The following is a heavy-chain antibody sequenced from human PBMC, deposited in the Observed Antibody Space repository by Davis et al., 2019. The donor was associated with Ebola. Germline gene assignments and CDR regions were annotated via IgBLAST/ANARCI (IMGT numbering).Heavy chain of an antibody. CDR2: IKEDGSEK. CDR3: ARHLYDSSGSYYFHF. D-gene: IGHD3-22*01. Sequence: GGSLRLSCAVSGFSLGGYWMSWVRQAPGKGLEWVAHIKEDGSEKYYVDSVKGRFTISRDNAKNSLYLQMNSLRAEDTAFYYCARHLYDSSGSYYFHFWGQGTLVTVSS. J-gene: IGHJ4*02. V-gene: IGHV3-7*03. CDR1: GFSLGGYW.